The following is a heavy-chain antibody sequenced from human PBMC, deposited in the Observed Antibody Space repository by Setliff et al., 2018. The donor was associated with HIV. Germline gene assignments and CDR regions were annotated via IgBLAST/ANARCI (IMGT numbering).Heavy chain of an antibody. CDR1: GGSISSHY. CDR2: IYYSGST. D-gene: IGHD6-19*01. CDR3: ARVTNSGKGRFDY. V-gene: IGHV4-59*11. J-gene: IGHJ4*02. Sequence: SETLSFTCTVSGGSISSHYWSWIRQPPGKGLEWIGYIYYSGSTNYNPSLKSRVTISVDTSKNQFSLNLTSVTAADTAMYYCARVTNSGKGRFDYWGQGTLVTVSS.